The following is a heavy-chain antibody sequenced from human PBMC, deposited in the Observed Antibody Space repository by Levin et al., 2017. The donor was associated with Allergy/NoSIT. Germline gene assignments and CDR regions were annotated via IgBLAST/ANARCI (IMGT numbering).Heavy chain of an antibody. CDR3: EKDDYGEHFDY. V-gene: IGHV3-30*18. J-gene: IGHJ4*02. Sequence: KGLEWVALISYDGSNKYYADSVKGRFTISRDNSKNTLYLQTNSLRAEDTAVYYCEKDDYGEHFDYWGQGTLVTVSS. CDR2: ISYDGSNK. D-gene: IGHD4-17*01.